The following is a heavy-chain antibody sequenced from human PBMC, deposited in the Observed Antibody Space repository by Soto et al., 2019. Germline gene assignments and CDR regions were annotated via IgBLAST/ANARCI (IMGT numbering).Heavy chain of an antibody. Sequence: GGSLRLSCAASGFTFSSYGMHWVRQAPGKGLEWVAVIWYDGSDKYYADSVKGRFTISRDNSKNTLYLQMSSLRGEDTAVYYCARARHVVEPAAPTYDYWGQGTLVTVSS. J-gene: IGHJ4*02. D-gene: IGHD2-2*01. CDR2: IWYDGSDK. V-gene: IGHV3-33*01. CDR1: GFTFSSYG. CDR3: ARARHVVEPAAPTYDY.